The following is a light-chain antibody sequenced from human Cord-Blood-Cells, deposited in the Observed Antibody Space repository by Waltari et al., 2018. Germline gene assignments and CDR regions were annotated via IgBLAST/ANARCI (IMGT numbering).Light chain of an antibody. CDR2: YDS. J-gene: IGLJ7*01. Sequence: SYVLTQPPSVSVAPGKTARITCGGNNIGSKRVHWYQQKPGQAPVLVIDYDSDRPSGIPERFSGSNSGNTATLTISRVEAGDEADYYCQVWDSSSDHAVFGGGTQLTVL. CDR3: QVWDSSSDHAV. V-gene: IGLV3-21*04. CDR1: NIGSKR.